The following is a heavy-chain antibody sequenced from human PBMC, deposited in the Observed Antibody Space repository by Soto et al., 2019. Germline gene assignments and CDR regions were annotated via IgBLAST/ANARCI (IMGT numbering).Heavy chain of an antibody. CDR3: ATFPIYDHGYDDDY. CDR2: ISGSGDTT. D-gene: IGHD3-16*01. J-gene: IGHJ4*02. CDR1: GFTFSRYA. V-gene: IGHV3-23*01. Sequence: PGGSLRLSCVASGFTFSRYAMSWVRQAPGKGLEWVSTISGSGDTTYYADSVKGRFAISRDNSKNTLYLQMSSLRAEDTAVYYCATFPIYDHGYDDDYWAQGTLVIVSS.